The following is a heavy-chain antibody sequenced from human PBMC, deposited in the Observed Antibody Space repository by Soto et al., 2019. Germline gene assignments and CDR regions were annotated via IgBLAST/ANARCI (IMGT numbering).Heavy chain of an antibody. CDR1: GGSVNGYY. CDR3: ATRITVFGLLIPPFDP. CDR2: INHTGGT. D-gene: IGHD3-3*01. V-gene: IGHV4-34*01. Sequence: PSETLSLTCAVYGGSVNGYYWNWIRQPPGKGLEWFGEINHTGGTHYNPSLKSRVTMSVDTSKNQFSLRLSSVTAADTAIYYCATRITVFGLLIPPFDPWGQGTQVTASS. J-gene: IGHJ5*02.